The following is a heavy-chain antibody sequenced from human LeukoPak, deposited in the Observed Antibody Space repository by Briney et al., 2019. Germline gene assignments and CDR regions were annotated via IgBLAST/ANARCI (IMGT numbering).Heavy chain of an antibody. V-gene: IGHV4-59*01. D-gene: IGHD1-26*01. CDR1: GGSISSYY. Sequence: SETLSLTCTVSGGSISSYYWSWLRQPPGKGLEWIGYIYYSGSTNYNPSLKSRGTISVETSKNQFSLTLSSATAADTAVYYCATSSGSYGSRYFDYWGQGTLVTVSS. J-gene: IGHJ4*02. CDR2: IYYSGST. CDR3: ATSSGSYGSRYFDY.